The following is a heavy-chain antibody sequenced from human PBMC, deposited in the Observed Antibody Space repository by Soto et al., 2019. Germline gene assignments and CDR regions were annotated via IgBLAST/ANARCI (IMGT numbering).Heavy chain of an antibody. D-gene: IGHD6-19*01. CDR3: AREIAVADPSGFYYYGMDV. Sequence: HPGGSLRLSCEASELTVSRNYMSWVRQAPGKGLEWVSVIDRGGSRYYADSVQGRFTISRDNAKNTLYLHMNSLRAEDTAVYYCAREIAVADPSGFYYYGMDVWGQGTTVTVSS. CDR1: ELTVSRNY. J-gene: IGHJ6*02. CDR2: IDRGGSR. V-gene: IGHV3-53*01.